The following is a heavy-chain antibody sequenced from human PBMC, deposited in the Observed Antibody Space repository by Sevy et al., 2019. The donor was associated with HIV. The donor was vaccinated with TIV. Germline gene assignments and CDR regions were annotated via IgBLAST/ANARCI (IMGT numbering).Heavy chain of an antibody. J-gene: IGHJ4*02. CDR1: GYTFTGYY. CDR3: ARASPNDYGGVY. V-gene: IGHV1-2*06. D-gene: IGHD4-17*01. Sequence: ASVKVSCKASGYTFTGYYMHWVRQAPGQGLEWMGRINPNSGGTNYAQKFQGRVTMTRDTSINTAYMEPTSLKSDDSAVYYCARASPNDYGGVYWGQGTLVTVSS. CDR2: INPNSGGT.